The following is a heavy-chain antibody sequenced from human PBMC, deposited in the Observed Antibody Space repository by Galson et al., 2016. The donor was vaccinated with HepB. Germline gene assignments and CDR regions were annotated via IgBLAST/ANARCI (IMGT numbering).Heavy chain of an antibody. Sequence: SVKVSCKASGGTFSSIGVSWVRLAPGQGPEWKGGIIPFFGITDYAEKFQGRVTITADKPTSTAYMELRRLTSEDTAIYYFVKEAGYAANKFIYYFDIWGQGTQVTVSS. J-gene: IGHJ4*02. D-gene: IGHD2-2*01. CDR1: GGTFSSIG. CDR3: VKEAGYAANKFIYYFDI. CDR2: IIPFFGIT. V-gene: IGHV1-69*10.